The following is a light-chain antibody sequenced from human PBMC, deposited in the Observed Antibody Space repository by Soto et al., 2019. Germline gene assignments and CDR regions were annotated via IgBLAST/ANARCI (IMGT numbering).Light chain of an antibody. CDR2: DAS. CDR1: QSVSRY. V-gene: IGKV3-11*01. CDR3: QQRSNWPRT. Sequence: EIVLTQSPATLSLSPGERATLSCRASQSVSRYLAWYRQKPGQAPRLLIYDASNRATGIPARFSGSGSGTDFTLTISSLEPEDFAVYYCQQRSNWPRTFGQGTNVHIK. J-gene: IGKJ1*01.